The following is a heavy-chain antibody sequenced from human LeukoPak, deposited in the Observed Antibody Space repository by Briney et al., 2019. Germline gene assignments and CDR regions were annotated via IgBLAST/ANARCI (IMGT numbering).Heavy chain of an antibody. CDR3: ARDHYYDSSGYSDY. CDR2: IYTSGST. D-gene: IGHD3-22*01. V-gene: IGHV4-61*02. J-gene: IGHJ4*02. CDR1: GGSISSSSYY. Sequence: SETLSLTCTVSGGSISSSSYYWSWIRQPAGKGLEWIGRIYTSGSTNYNPSLKSRVTISVDTSKNQFSLKLSSVTAADTAVYYCARDHYYDSSGYSDYWGQGTLVTVSS.